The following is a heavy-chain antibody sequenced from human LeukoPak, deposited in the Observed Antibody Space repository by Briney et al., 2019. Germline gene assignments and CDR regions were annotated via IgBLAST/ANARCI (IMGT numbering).Heavy chain of an antibody. CDR1: GGSISNYY. J-gene: IGHJ4*02. CDR3: ARDFNGANSFDS. V-gene: IGHV4-59*01. D-gene: IGHD4/OR15-4a*01. CDR2: IYYSGST. Sequence: SETLSLTCTVSGGSISNYYWNWIRQPPGKGLEWIAYIYYSGSTNYNPSLKSRVTISVDTSKNQFSLKLGSVTAADTAVYYCARDFNGANSFDSWGQRTLVTVSS.